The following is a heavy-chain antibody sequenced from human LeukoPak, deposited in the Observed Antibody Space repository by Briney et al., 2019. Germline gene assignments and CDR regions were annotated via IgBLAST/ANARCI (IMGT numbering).Heavy chain of an antibody. D-gene: IGHD5-12*01. CDR3: ARVRSGYSGYEALGY. Sequence: ASVTVSCKASGYTFTGYHMHWVRQAPGQGLKWMGWINPNSGGTTYAQNFQGMVTMTRDTSISTVYMDLTSLRSDDTALYYCARVRSGYSGYEALGYRGPGTLDTVSS. CDR2: INPNSGGT. V-gene: IGHV1-2*02. CDR1: GYTFTGYH. J-gene: IGHJ4*02.